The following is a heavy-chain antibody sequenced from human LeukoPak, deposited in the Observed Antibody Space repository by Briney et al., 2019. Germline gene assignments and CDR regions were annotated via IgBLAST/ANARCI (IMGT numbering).Heavy chain of an antibody. Sequence: PGESLRLSCATSGFTFSSYGMHWVRQAPGKGLEWVAVTSYDGSDTYYADSVKGRFTISRDNSKNTLYLQINSLRAEDTAVYYCAKDRWIRRISLAGQDYWGQGTLVTVSS. D-gene: IGHD6-19*01. CDR1: GFTFSSYG. CDR3: AKDRWIRRISLAGQDY. V-gene: IGHV3-30*18. J-gene: IGHJ4*02. CDR2: TSYDGSDT.